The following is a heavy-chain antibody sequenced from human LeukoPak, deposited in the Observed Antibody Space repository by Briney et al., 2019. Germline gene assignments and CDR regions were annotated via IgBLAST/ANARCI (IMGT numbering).Heavy chain of an antibody. CDR1: GGSISSYY. CDR3: ARGRSNYYGMDV. J-gene: IGHJ6*02. CDR2: IYYSGST. V-gene: IGHV4-59*01. D-gene: IGHD1-26*01. Sequence: PSETLSLTCTVSGGSISSYYWSWIRQPPGKGLEWIGYIYYSGSTNYNPSLKSRVTMSVDTSKNLFSLKVSSVTAADTAVYYCARGRSNYYGMDVWGQGTTVTVSS.